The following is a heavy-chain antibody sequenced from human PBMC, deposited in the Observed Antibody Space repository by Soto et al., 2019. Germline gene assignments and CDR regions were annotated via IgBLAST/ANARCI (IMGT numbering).Heavy chain of an antibody. Sequence: SETLSLTCTVSGCSISSYYWSWIRQPPGKGLEWIGYIYYSGSTNYNPSLKSRVTISVDTSKNQFSLKLSSVTAADTAVYYCAREIAAAGNNWFDPWGQGTLVTVSS. CDR2: IYYSGST. V-gene: IGHV4-59*01. J-gene: IGHJ5*02. CDR3: AREIAAAGNNWFDP. CDR1: GCSISSYY. D-gene: IGHD6-13*01.